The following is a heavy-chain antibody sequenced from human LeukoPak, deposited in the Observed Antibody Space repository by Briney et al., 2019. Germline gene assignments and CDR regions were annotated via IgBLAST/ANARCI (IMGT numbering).Heavy chain of an antibody. CDR2: IYSGGGT. J-gene: IGHJ3*02. CDR1: GFTLSSNY. CDR3: ARDGLQNYYDSFDI. D-gene: IGHD3-22*01. Sequence: GGSLRLSCAASGFTLSSNYMSWVRQAPGKGLEWVSVIYSGGGTYYSASVTGRFTISRDNSKNTLYLQKNGLRAEGSAVYYLARDGLQNYYDSFDIWGQGTMVTVSS. V-gene: IGHV3-53*05.